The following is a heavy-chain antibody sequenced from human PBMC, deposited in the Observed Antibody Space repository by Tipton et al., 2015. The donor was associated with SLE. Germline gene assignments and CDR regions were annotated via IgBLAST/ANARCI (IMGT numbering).Heavy chain of an antibody. J-gene: IGHJ4*02. CDR1: GGSISSSSYY. V-gene: IGHV4-39*01. D-gene: IGHD6-13*01. CDR2: IYYSGGT. Sequence: LRLSCTVSGGSISSSSYYWGWIRQPPGKGLEWIGSIYYSGGTYYNPSLKRRGTISVDTSKNQFSLKLSSVTAADTAVYYCASGGSIAAAGTNYWGQGTLVTVSS. CDR3: ASGGSIAAAGTNY.